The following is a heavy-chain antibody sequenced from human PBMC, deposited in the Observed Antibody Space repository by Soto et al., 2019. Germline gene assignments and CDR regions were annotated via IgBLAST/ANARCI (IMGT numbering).Heavy chain of an antibody. V-gene: IGHV3-74*01. CDR1: GFTFSTYW. D-gene: IGHD5-12*01. Sequence: EVQLVESGGGLVQPGGSLRLSCAASGFTFSTYWMHWVRQVPGKGLVWVSRINSDGSTTSYADSVKGRFTISRDNAKNTLFLQMNSLRAEDTAVYYCTGGVATLLAWGQGTLVTVSS. CDR2: INSDGSTT. CDR3: TGGVATLLA. J-gene: IGHJ5*02.